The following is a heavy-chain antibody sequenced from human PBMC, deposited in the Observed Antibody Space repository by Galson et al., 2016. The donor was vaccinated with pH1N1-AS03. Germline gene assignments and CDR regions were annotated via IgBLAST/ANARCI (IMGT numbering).Heavy chain of an antibody. Sequence: SETLSLTCTVSGDSINSSPYYWGWIRQPPGKGLEWIGTIYYRGATYYSPSLKSRVTISIDTSKNQFSLNLRSVTAADTAMYYCARHVSGSYPNNLDYWGQGTLVIVSS. CDR1: GDSINSSPYY. CDR3: ARHVSGSYPNNLDY. CDR2: IYYRGAT. V-gene: IGHV4-39*07. J-gene: IGHJ4*01. D-gene: IGHD1-26*01.